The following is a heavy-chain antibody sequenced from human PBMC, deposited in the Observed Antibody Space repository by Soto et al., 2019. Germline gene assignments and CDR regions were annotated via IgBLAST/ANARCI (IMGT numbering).Heavy chain of an antibody. J-gene: IGHJ6*02. Sequence: SETLSLTCTVSGGSIRSGGYYWSWVRQNPRRGLEWIGNIYYSGNTYYNPSLKSRLTISVDTSKNQFSLNLSSVTAADTAVYYCARDRLMATAGTARHYFGLDVWGQGTTVTV. CDR2: IYYSGNT. D-gene: IGHD5-18*01. V-gene: IGHV4-31*03. CDR3: ARDRLMATAGTARHYFGLDV. CDR1: GGSIRSGGYY.